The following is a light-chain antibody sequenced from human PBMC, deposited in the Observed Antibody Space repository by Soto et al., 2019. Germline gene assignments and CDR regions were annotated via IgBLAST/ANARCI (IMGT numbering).Light chain of an antibody. CDR2: DAS. CDR1: QSINNY. Sequence: DIQMTQSPSSRSASVGDRVTITCQASQSINNYLNWYQQKPGRAPKLLIYDASNLEAGVPSRFRGSGSGTDFTFTISRLQPEDIATYYCQQYENLPTFGQGTRLEIK. CDR3: QQYENLPT. J-gene: IGKJ5*01. V-gene: IGKV1-33*01.